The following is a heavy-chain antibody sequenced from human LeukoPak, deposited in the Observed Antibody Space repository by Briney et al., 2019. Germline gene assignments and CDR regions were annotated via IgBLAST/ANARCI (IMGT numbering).Heavy chain of an antibody. V-gene: IGHV3-23*01. Sequence: GGSLRLSCGVSGFTFSSYAISWVLQAPGKGLEWVSAISGTSRSTYYADSVKGRFTLSRDNSKNTLYLQMNSLRAEDTAVYYCAKGFYDSSGYYYVYAFDIWGQGTMVTVSS. CDR2: ISGTSRST. J-gene: IGHJ3*02. D-gene: IGHD3-22*01. CDR3: AKGFYDSSGYYYVYAFDI. CDR1: GFTFSSYA.